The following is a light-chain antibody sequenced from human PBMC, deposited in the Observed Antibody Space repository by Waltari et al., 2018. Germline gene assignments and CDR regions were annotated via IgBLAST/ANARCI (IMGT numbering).Light chain of an antibody. CDR3: QQYSSYSRT. CDR1: QSSNRW. J-gene: IGKJ2*01. CDR2: KAS. V-gene: IGKV1-5*03. Sequence: DIQMTQSPSTLSASVGDRVAITCRASQSSNRWLVWYQQKPGKAPKLLIRKASYLESGVPSRFSGSGSGTEFTLIISSLQPDDFATYYCQQYSSYSRTFGQGTKLEI.